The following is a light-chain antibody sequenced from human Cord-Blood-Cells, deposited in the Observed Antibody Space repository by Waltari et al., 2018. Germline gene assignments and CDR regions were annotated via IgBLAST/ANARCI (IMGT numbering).Light chain of an antibody. CDR1: QSISSW. J-gene: IGKJ1*01. CDR3: QQYNSYWT. CDR2: DAS. V-gene: IGKV1-5*01. Sequence: DIQMTQSPSTLPASVGDRVTITCRASQSISSWLAWYQQKPWKAPKLLIYDASSLESGVPSRFSGNGSGTEFALTISSLQPDDFATYYCQQYNSYWTFGQGTKVEIK.